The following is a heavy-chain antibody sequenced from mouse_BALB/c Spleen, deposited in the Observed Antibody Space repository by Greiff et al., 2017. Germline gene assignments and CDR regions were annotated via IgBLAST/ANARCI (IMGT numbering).Heavy chain of an antibody. J-gene: IGHJ4*01. CDR2: ISDGGSYT. CDR3: ARDGDDGYAMDY. D-gene: IGHD2-3*01. Sequence: EVQLVESGGGLVKPGGSLKLSCAASGFTFSDYYMYWVRQTPEKRLEWVATISDGGSYTYYPDSVKGRFTISRDNAKNNLYLQMSSLKSEDTAMYYCARDGDDGYAMDYWGQGTSVTVSS. CDR1: GFTFSDYY. V-gene: IGHV5-4*02.